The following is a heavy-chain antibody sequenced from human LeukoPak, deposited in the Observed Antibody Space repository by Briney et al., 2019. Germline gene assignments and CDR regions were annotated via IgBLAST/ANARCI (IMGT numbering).Heavy chain of an antibody. CDR3: PKRGQRLGATSDYYYRIHV. V-gene: IGHV3-23*01. Sequence: PGGSLRLSCAASGFTFSSYAMSWVRQAPGKGLEWVSAISGSGGSTYYADSVKGRFTISRDNAKNTLYLQMNSLRGEDTAVYYCPKRGQRLGATSDYYYRIHVWVQGTTVTVSS. J-gene: IGHJ6*02. D-gene: IGHD1-26*01. CDR2: ISGSGGST. CDR1: GFTFSSYA.